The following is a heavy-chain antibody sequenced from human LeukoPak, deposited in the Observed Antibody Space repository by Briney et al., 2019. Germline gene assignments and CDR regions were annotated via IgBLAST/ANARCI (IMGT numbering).Heavy chain of an antibody. Sequence: ASVKVSCKASGYTFTGYYMHWVRQAPGQGLEWMGWISAYNGNTNYAQKLQGRVTMTTDTSTSTAYMELRSLRSDDTAVYYCANFPLDRSGYYIVYFDYWGQGTLVTVSS. V-gene: IGHV1-18*04. CDR2: ISAYNGNT. J-gene: IGHJ4*02. D-gene: IGHD3-22*01. CDR3: ANFPLDRSGYYIVYFDY. CDR1: GYTFTGYY.